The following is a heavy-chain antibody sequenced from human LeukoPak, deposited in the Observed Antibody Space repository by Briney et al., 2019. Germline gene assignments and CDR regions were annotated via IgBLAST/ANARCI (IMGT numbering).Heavy chain of an antibody. D-gene: IGHD2-15*01. Sequence: ASVKVSCKASGYTFTSYYMHWVRQAPGQGLEWMGIINPSGGRTSCAQKFQGRVTMTRDTSTSTVYIELSSLRSEDTAVYYCARDMEGSGGTCYFSPDYWGQGTLVTVSS. CDR1: GYTFTSYY. CDR3: ARDMEGSGGTCYFSPDY. J-gene: IGHJ4*02. V-gene: IGHV1-46*01. CDR2: INPSGGRT.